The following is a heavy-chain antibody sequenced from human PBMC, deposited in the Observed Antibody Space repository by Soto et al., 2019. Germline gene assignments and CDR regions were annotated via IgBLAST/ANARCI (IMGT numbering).Heavy chain of an antibody. V-gene: IGHV1-69*06. J-gene: IGHJ4*02. CDR3: ASTNYYYESSGYYTSGY. D-gene: IGHD3-22*01. CDR2: IIPIFGTA. Sequence: AAVKVSCKASGGTFSSYAISWVRQAPGQGLEWMGGIIPIFGTANYAQKFQGRVTITADKSTSTAYIELSSLRSEDTAVYYCASTNYYYESSGYYTSGYWGQGTLVTVSS. CDR1: GGTFSSYA.